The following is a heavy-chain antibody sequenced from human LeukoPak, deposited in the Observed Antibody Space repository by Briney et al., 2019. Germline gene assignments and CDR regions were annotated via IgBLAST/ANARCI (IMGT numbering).Heavy chain of an antibody. CDR3: AKETRVGATPLVDY. CDR2: ISSCSSYI. CDR1: GFTFSSYS. Sequence: PGGSLRLSCAASGFTFSSYSMNWVRQAPGKGLAWVSSISSCSSYIYDAGSVKGRFSISRDNSQNTLYLQMNSLRAEGTAVYYCAKETRVGATPLVDYWGQGTLVTVSS. J-gene: IGHJ4*02. D-gene: IGHD1-26*01. V-gene: IGHV3-21*04.